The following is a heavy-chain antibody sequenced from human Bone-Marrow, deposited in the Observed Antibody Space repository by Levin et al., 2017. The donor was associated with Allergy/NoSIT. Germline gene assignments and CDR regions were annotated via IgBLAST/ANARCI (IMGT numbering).Heavy chain of an antibody. CDR2: VYYRGDT. CDR1: GGSTVSYY. J-gene: IGHJ6*02. Sequence: SETLSLTCTVSGGSTVSYYWSWIRQPPGKGLEWIGRVYYRGDTGYNPSLKGRVTISLDTSKNQFSLEVKPVTAADTGVYFCAREQSEFDFYLYGLDVWGQGTTVTVSS. D-gene: IGHD3-3*01. V-gene: IGHV4-59*01. CDR3: AREQSEFDFYLYGLDV.